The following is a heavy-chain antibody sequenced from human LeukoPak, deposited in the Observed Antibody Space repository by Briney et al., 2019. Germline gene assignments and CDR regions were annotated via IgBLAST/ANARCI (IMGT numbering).Heavy chain of an antibody. V-gene: IGHV3-30*04. CDR3: ARGYGSSWFRFDY. Sequence: PGGSLRLSCAASGFTFSSYAMHWVRQAPGKGLEWVAVISYDGSNKYYADSVKGRFTISRDNSKNTLYLQMNSLRAEDTAVYYCARGYGSSWFRFDYWGQGTLVTVSS. CDR2: ISYDGSNK. D-gene: IGHD6-13*01. CDR1: GFTFSSYA. J-gene: IGHJ4*02.